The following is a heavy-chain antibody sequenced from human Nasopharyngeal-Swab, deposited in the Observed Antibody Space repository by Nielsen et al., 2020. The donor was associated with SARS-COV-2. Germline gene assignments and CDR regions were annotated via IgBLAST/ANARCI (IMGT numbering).Heavy chain of an antibody. V-gene: IGHV3-30*04. CDR1: GFTFSSYA. Sequence: SCAASGFTFSSYAMHWVRQAPGKGLEWVAVISYDGSNKYYADSVKGRFTISRDNSKNTLYLQMNSLRAEDTAVYYCGRTAHWGQGTLVTVSS. CDR3: GRTAH. J-gene: IGHJ4*02. CDR2: ISYDGSNK.